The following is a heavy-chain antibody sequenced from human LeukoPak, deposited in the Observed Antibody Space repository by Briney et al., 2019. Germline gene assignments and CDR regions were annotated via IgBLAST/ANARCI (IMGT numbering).Heavy chain of an antibody. CDR2: INPNSGGT. V-gene: IGHV1-2*02. J-gene: IGHJ4*02. D-gene: IGHD1-20*01. CDR3: AGLPRYNGNEPLDY. Sequence: ASVKVSCKASGYTFTDYYMHWVRQAPGQGLEWMGWINPNSGGTKYAQKFQGRVTMTRDTSINTAYMELTRLTYDDTAVYYCAGLPRYNGNEPLDYWGQGTLVTVSS. CDR1: GYTFTDYY.